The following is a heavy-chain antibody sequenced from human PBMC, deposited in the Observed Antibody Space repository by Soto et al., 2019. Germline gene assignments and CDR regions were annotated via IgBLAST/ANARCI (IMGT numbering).Heavy chain of an antibody. V-gene: IGHV4-4*02. CDR2: IYHSGST. CDR1: GGSISSSNW. D-gene: IGHD3-10*01. J-gene: IGHJ4*02. Sequence: ASETLSLTCAVSGGSISSSNWWSWVRQPPGKGLEWIGEIYHSGSTNYNPSLKSRVTISVDKSKNQFSLKLSSVTAADTAVYYCARTYYYGSGRFDYWGQGTLVTVSS. CDR3: ARTYYYGSGRFDY.